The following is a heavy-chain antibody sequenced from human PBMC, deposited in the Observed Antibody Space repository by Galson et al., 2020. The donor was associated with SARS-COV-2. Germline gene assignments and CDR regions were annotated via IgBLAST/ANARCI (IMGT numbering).Heavy chain of an antibody. CDR1: GFTFNFYG. Sequence: GESLKISCAASGFTFNFYGIHWVRQAPGKGLEWVAVITYDGRNKDYADSVKGRFTISRDNSKNTLYLEMNSLRPEDTAVYYCAKENSQDGSGSYRGYFNGMDVWGQGTTVIVSS. CDR2: ITYDGRNK. V-gene: IGHV3-30*18. CDR3: AKENSQDGSGSYRGYFNGMDV. D-gene: IGHD3-10*01. J-gene: IGHJ6*02.